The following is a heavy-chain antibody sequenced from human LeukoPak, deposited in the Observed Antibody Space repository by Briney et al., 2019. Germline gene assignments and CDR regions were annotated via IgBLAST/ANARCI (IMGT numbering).Heavy chain of an antibody. J-gene: IGHJ3*02. CDR3: AREATRLRDAFDI. D-gene: IGHD4-17*01. Sequence: GGSLRLSCAASGFTFSSYSMNWVRQAPGNGLEWVSYISSSSSTIYYADSVKGRFTISRDNAKNSLYLQMNSLRAEDTAVYYCAREATRLRDAFDIWGQGTMVTVSS. CDR1: GFTFSSYS. V-gene: IGHV3-48*01. CDR2: ISSSSSTI.